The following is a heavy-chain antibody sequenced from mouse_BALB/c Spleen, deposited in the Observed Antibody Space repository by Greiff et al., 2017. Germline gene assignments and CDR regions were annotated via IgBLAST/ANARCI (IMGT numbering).Heavy chain of an antibody. J-gene: IGHJ2*01. Sequence: EVHLVESGGGLVKPGGSLKLSCAASGFTFSSYTMSWVRQTPEKRLEWVATISSGGSYTYYPDSVKGRFTISRDNAKNTLYLQMSSLKSEDTAMYYCTRDDLSGYPFDYWGQGTTLTVSS. CDR3: TRDDLSGYPFDY. CDR2: ISSGGSYT. D-gene: IGHD1-2*01. V-gene: IGHV5-6-4*01. CDR1: GFTFSSYT.